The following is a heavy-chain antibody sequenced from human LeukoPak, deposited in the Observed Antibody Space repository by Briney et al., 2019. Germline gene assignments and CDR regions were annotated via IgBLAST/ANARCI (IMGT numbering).Heavy chain of an antibody. Sequence: PGGSLRLSCAASGPNVTYNYMSWVRQAPGKGLEWLSVIYSGGMTYYADSVKGRFIISRGNSKNTLYLQMNRLRAEDTAVYYCYPRPVLPAAFLPSGNYMDVWGKGTTVTVSS. D-gene: IGHD2-2*01. J-gene: IGHJ6*03. CDR1: GPNVTYNY. CDR3: YPRPVLPAAFLPSGNYMDV. CDR2: IYSGGMT. V-gene: IGHV3-53*01.